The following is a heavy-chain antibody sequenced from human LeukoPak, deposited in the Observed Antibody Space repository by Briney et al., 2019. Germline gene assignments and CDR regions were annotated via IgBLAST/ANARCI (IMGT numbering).Heavy chain of an antibody. CDR3: TREKPRAYSTNLDNYFDY. V-gene: IGHV4-59*01. CDR1: GGSISSYY. D-gene: IGHD6-13*01. CDR2: IYYSGRT. J-gene: IGHJ4*02. Sequence: SETLSLTCTVSGGSISSYYWSWIRQPSGRGLVWIGYIYYSGRTNYNPSLKSRVTISVDTSKNQFSLKLSSVTAADTAVYYCTREKPRAYSTNLDNYFDYWGQGAPVTVSS.